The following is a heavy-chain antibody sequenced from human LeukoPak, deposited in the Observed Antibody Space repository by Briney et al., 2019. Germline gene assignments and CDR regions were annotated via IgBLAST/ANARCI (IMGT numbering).Heavy chain of an antibody. V-gene: IGHV3-53*04. Sequence: GGSLRLSCAASGFTVSSIYMSWVRQSPGKGLEWGSVIYSGGSTYYADSVKRRFNISRHNSKNTLYLQMNSRRAEDTAVYYCARYRYSSSLDYWGQGTLVTVSS. J-gene: IGHJ4*02. D-gene: IGHD6-6*01. CDR3: ARYRYSSSLDY. CDR1: GFTVSSIY. CDR2: IYSGGST.